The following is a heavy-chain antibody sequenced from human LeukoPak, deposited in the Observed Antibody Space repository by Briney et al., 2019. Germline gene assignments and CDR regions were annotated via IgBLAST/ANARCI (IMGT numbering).Heavy chain of an antibody. CDR1: GGSFSGYY. CDR3: ARYYYDRSGYSNWFDP. V-gene: IGHV4-34*01. J-gene: IGHJ5*02. CDR2: INHSGST. D-gene: IGHD3-22*01. Sequence: PSETLSLTCAVYGGSFSGYYWSWIRQPPGKGLEWIREINHSGSTNYNPSLKSRVTISVDTSKNQFSLKLSSVTAADTAVYYCARYYYDRSGYSNWFDPWGQGTLVTVSS.